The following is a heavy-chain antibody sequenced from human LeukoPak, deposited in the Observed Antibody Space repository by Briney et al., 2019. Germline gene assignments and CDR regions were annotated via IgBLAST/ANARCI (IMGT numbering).Heavy chain of an antibody. Sequence: GGSLRLSCAASGFTFSSYSMNWVRQAPGKGLEWVSSISSSSSYIYYADSVKGRFTISRGNAKNSLYLQMNSLRAEDTAVYYCARDPSIAAAGYYFDYWGQGTLVTVSS. CDR3: ARDPSIAAAGYYFDY. J-gene: IGHJ4*02. V-gene: IGHV3-21*01. CDR2: ISSSSSYI. CDR1: GFTFSSYS. D-gene: IGHD6-13*01.